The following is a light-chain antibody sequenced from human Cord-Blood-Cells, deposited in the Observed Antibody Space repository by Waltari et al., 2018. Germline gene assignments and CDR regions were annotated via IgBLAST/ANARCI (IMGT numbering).Light chain of an antibody. V-gene: IGKV1-39*01. Sequence: DIQMTQSPSSLSASLGDRVTITCPASQRISSFLNWYPQTRGKPPKLLIYAASSLQIGAPSRFSGSGSGIDFTLSISSLQPEDFSTCYWQQSYSTPYTFGQGTKLEIK. J-gene: IGKJ2*01. CDR2: AAS. CDR1: QRISSF. CDR3: QQSYSTPYT.